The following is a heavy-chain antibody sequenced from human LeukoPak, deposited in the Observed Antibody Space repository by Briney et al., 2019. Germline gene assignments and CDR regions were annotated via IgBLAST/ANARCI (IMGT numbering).Heavy chain of an antibody. V-gene: IGHV3-66*01. D-gene: IGHD5-24*01. J-gene: IGHJ4*02. CDR1: GFTVSSNY. Sequence: GGSLRLSCAASGFTVSSNYMSWVRQAPGKGLEWVSVIYSGGSTYYADSVKGRFTVSRDNSKNTLYLQMNSLRAEDTAVYYCARGGRWLPLDYWGQGTLVTVSS. CDR2: IYSGGST. CDR3: ARGGRWLPLDY.